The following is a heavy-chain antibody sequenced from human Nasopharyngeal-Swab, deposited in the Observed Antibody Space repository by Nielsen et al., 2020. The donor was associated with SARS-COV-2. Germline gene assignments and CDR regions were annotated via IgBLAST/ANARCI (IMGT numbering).Heavy chain of an antibody. Sequence: SETLSLTCAVYGGSFSGYYWSWIRQPPGKGLEWIGEINHSGSTNYNPSLKSRVTISVDTSKNQFSLKLSSVTAADTAVYCCARGRYYDILTGYYYFDYWGQGTRVTVSS. J-gene: IGHJ4*02. V-gene: IGHV4-34*01. CDR1: GGSFSGYY. CDR3: ARGRYYDILTGYYYFDY. CDR2: INHSGST. D-gene: IGHD3-9*01.